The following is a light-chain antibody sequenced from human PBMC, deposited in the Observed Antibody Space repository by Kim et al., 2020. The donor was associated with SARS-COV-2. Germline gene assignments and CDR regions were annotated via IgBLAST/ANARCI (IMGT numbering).Light chain of an antibody. Sequence: TCTLSSGYSTYKVDWYQHGPGMGPRFVMRVGTGGVVGFKGDGIPDRFSVLGSGLIRNLTINNIQEEDESDYHCGTDHSNGNDFVWVFGGGTQLTVL. V-gene: IGLV9-49*01. CDR3: GTDHSNGNDFVWV. CDR1: SGYSTYK. CDR2: VGTGGVVG. J-gene: IGLJ3*02.